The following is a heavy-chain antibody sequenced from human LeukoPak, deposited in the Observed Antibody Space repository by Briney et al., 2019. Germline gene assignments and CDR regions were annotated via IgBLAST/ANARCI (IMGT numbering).Heavy chain of an antibody. J-gene: IGHJ5*02. D-gene: IGHD3-3*01. Sequence: ASVKVSCKASGYTFTSYGISWVRQAPGQGLDWMGWISAYNGNTNYAQKLQGRVTMTTDTSTRTAYMELRSLRSDDTAVYYCARGLEWLTRRHTWFDPWGQGTLVTVSS. V-gene: IGHV1-18*01. CDR2: ISAYNGNT. CDR3: ARGLEWLTRRHTWFDP. CDR1: GYTFTSYG.